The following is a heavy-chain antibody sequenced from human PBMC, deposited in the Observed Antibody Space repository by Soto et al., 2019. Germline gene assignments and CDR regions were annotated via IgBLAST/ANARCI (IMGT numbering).Heavy chain of an antibody. D-gene: IGHD3-22*01. J-gene: IGHJ3*02. CDR3: AFDSSGYKSRSYAFDI. CDR1: GGSISRSNW. V-gene: IGHV4-4*02. Sequence: SETLSLTCAVSGGSISRSNWWSWVRQPPGKGLEWIGEIYHSGSTNYNPSLKSRVTISVDKSKNQFSLKLSSVTAADTAVYYCAFDSSGYKSRSYAFDIWGQGTMVT. CDR2: IYHSGST.